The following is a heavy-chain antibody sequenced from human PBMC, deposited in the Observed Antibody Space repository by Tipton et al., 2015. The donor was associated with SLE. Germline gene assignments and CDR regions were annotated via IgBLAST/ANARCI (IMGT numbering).Heavy chain of an antibody. V-gene: IGHV4-4*08. D-gene: IGHD6-13*01. CDR2: IYTSGST. J-gene: IGHJ6*02. Sequence: TLSLTCTVSGGSISSYYWGWIRQPPGKGLEWIGRIYTSGSTNYNPSLKSRVTISVDTSENQFSLKLSSVTAADTAVYYCARAGIAAAYGMDVWGQGTTVTVSS. CDR3: ARAGIAAAYGMDV. CDR1: GGSISSYY.